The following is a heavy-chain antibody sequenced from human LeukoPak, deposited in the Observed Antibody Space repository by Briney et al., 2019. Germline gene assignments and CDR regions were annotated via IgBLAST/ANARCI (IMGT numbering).Heavy chain of an antibody. V-gene: IGHV4-30-4*01. CDR3: AREKLLDYYASGRHNPDFDY. D-gene: IGHD3-10*01. CDR2: IYYSGTT. J-gene: IGHJ4*02. Sequence: SETLSLTCTVSGGSISSGDYYWSWIRQPPGKGLEWIGYIYYSGTTYYNPSLKSRVTISADTSKNQFSLKLSSVTAADTAVYYCAREKLLDYYASGRHNPDFDYWGQGTLVTVSS. CDR1: GGSISSGDYY.